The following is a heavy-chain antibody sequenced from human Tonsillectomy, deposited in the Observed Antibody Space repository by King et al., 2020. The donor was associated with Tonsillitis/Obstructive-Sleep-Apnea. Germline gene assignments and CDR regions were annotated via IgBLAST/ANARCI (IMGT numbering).Heavy chain of an antibody. CDR3: TTGGYDF. CDR2: IKSKTDGGTT. D-gene: IGHD3-3*01. J-gene: IGHJ4*02. CDR1: GFTFSNAW. V-gene: IGHV3-15*01. Sequence: VQLVESGGGLVKPGGSLRLSCAASGFTFSNAWMSCVRQAPGKGLEWGGRIKSKTDGGTTDYAAPVKGRFTISRADSKNTLYLQMNSLKTEDTAVYYCTTGGYDFWGQGTLVTVSS.